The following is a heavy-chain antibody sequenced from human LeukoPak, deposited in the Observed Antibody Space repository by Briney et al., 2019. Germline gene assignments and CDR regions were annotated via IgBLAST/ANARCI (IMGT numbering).Heavy chain of an antibody. CDR2: INSDGSST. CDR1: GFTFSSYW. D-gene: IGHD5-18*01. CDR3: AKGYWSGDAAMPYFDY. V-gene: IGHV3-74*01. J-gene: IGHJ4*02. Sequence: GGSLRLSCAASGFTFSSYWMHWVRQAPGKGLVWVSRINSDGSSTSYADSVKGRFTISRDNAKNTLYLQMNSLRAEDTAVYYCAKGYWSGDAAMPYFDYWGQGTLVTVSS.